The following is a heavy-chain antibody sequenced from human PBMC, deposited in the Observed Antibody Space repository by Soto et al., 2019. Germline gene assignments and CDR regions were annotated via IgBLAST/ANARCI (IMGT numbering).Heavy chain of an antibody. CDR3: ARLRSGYEYYFDY. CDR1: GFTFSSYW. D-gene: IGHD5-12*01. Sequence: GGSLRLSCAASGFTFSSYWMSWVRQAPGKGLEWVANIKQDGSEKYVDSVKGRFTISRDNAKNSLYLQMNSLRAEDTAVYYCARLRSGYEYYFDYWGQGTLVTVSS. V-gene: IGHV3-7*01. CDR2: IKQDGSEK. J-gene: IGHJ4*02.